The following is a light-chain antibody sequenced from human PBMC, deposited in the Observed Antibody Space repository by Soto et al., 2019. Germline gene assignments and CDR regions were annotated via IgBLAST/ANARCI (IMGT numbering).Light chain of an antibody. J-gene: IGLJ1*01. CDR1: NSNIGRNT. V-gene: IGLV1-44*01. Sequence: QSVLTQPPSASGTPGQRVTISCSGSNSNIGRNTVNWYQQLPGTAPKLLIYRNNQRPSGVPDRFSGSKSGTSASLAISGLQSDDESDYYCASWDVGVTGYVFGTGTKDTDL. CDR2: RNN. CDR3: ASWDVGVTGYV.